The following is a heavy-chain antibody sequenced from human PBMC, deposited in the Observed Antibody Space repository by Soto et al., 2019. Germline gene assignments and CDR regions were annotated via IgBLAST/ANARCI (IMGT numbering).Heavy chain of an antibody. Sequence: PSDTLTLTCTVPGGSISRYYWIWMRQPPWKGLEWIGNIYYSWNTHHDPALNGRVTISVDTSKNQFPLKLSSVTAADTAVYYCATDPPVGSYFLDNWGQGTLVTVSS. D-gene: IGHD2-15*01. CDR2: IYYSWNT. J-gene: IGHJ4*02. V-gene: IGHV4-59*01. CDR1: GGSISRYY. CDR3: ATDPPVGSYFLDN.